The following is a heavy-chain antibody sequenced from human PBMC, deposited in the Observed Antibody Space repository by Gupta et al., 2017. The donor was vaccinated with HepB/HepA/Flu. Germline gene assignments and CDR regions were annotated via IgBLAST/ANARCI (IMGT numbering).Heavy chain of an antibody. CDR3: AKDRQQWLQYYFDY. Sequence: ELQLLESGGGLVQPGGSLKLSCAASGFTFFNYAINWVRQAPGKGLEWVSGISASGDNTYYADSVKGRFTISRDNSKNTLFLQMNSLRAEDTAVYYCAKDRQQWLQYYFDYWGQGTLVTVSS. J-gene: IGHJ4*02. D-gene: IGHD6-19*01. CDR2: ISASGDNT. V-gene: IGHV3-23*01. CDR1: GFTFFNYA.